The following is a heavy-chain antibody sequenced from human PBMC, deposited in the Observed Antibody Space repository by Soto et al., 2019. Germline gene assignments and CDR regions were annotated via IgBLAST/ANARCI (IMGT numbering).Heavy chain of an antibody. CDR2: ISWNSGSI. Sequence: GGSLRLSCAASGFTFDDYAMHWVRQAPGKGLEWVSGISWNSGSIGYADSVKGRVTISRDNAKNSLYLQMNSLRAEDTALYYCAKGTISIQLWLNGAFDIWGQGTMVTVSS. V-gene: IGHV3-9*01. D-gene: IGHD5-18*01. CDR3: AKGTISIQLWLNGAFDI. CDR1: GFTFDDYA. J-gene: IGHJ3*02.